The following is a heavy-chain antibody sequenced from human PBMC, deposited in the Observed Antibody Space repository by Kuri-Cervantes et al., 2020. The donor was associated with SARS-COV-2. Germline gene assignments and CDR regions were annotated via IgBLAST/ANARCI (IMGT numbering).Heavy chain of an antibody. D-gene: IGHD3-3*01. CDR2: ISGSGGST. CDR3: ARASFAFWSGYYTGYYYDF. V-gene: IGHV3-23*01. Sequence: GESLKISCAASGFTFSSYAMSWVRQAPGKGLEWVSAISGSGGSTYYADSVKGRFTISRDNSKNTLFLQMNNLRAEDTAVYYCARASFAFWSGYYTGYYYDFWGQGALVTVSS. CDR1: GFTFSSYA. J-gene: IGHJ4*02.